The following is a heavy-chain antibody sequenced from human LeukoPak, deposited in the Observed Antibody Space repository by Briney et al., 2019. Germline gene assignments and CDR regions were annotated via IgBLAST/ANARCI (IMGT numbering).Heavy chain of an antibody. J-gene: IGHJ4*02. CDR1: GYTLTELS. CDR3: ARDRGVVVPAAIGGPPFDY. Sequence: GASVKVSCKVSGYTLTELSMHWVRQAPGQGLEWMGWISAYNGNTNYAQKLQGRVTMTTDTSTSTAYMELRSLRSDDTAVYYCARDRGVVVPAAIGGPPFDYWGQGTLVTVSS. CDR2: ISAYNGNT. V-gene: IGHV1-18*01. D-gene: IGHD2-2*02.